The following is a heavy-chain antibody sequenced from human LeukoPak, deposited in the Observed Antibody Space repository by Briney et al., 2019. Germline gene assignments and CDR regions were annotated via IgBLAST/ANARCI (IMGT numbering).Heavy chain of an antibody. CDR2: ISSSSSDI. D-gene: IGHD3-3*01. CDR3: ARVPGGLEWADFDY. CDR1: GFTFRTHT. J-gene: IGHJ4*02. V-gene: IGHV3-21*01. Sequence: GGSLRLSCTASGFTFRTHTMNWVRQAPGKGLEWVSCISSSSSDISYADSVKGRFTISRDNAKNSLYLHMSSMRAEDTAVYYCARVPGGLEWADFDYWGQGTLVTVSS.